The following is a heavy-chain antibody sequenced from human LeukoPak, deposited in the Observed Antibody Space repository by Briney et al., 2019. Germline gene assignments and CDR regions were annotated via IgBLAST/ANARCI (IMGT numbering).Heavy chain of an antibody. D-gene: IGHD5-18*01. Sequence: GRSLRLSCAASGFTFSSYGMHWVRQAPGKGLEWVAVISYDGSNKYYADSVKGRFTISRDNSKNTLYLQMSSLRAEDTAVYYCAKDKDTAMPLSWYFDYWGQGTLVTVSS. CDR1: GFTFSSYG. V-gene: IGHV3-30*18. CDR3: AKDKDTAMPLSWYFDY. J-gene: IGHJ4*02. CDR2: ISYDGSNK.